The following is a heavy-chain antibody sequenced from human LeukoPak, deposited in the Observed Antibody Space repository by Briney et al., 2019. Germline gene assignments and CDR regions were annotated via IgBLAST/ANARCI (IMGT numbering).Heavy chain of an antibody. CDR1: GFTVSSNY. D-gene: IGHD1-1*01. Sequence: PGGSLRLSCAASGFTVSSNYMSWVRQAPGKGLEWVSVIYSGGSTYYADSVKGRFTISRDNSKNTLYLQMNSLRAEDTAVYYCARDLSNDYYYYYGMDVWGQGTTVTVSS. V-gene: IGHV3-53*01. J-gene: IGHJ6*02. CDR3: ARDLSNDYYYYYGMDV. CDR2: IYSGGST.